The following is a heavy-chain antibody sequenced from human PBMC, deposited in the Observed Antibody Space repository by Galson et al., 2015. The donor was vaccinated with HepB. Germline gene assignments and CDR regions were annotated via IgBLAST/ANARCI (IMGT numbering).Heavy chain of an antibody. V-gene: IGHV4-30-2*01. Sequence: TLSLTCAVSGGSISSGGYSWSWIRQPPGKGLEWIGYIYHSGSTYYNPSLKSRVTISVDRSKNQFSLKLSSVTAADTAVYYCASSLAGDPHGSGHDAFDIWGQGTMVTVSS. J-gene: IGHJ3*02. CDR2: IYHSGST. D-gene: IGHD4-17*01. CDR1: GGSISSGGYS. CDR3: ASSLAGDPHGSGHDAFDI.